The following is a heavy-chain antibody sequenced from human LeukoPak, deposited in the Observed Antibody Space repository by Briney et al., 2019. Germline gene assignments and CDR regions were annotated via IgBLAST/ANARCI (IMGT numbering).Heavy chain of an antibody. D-gene: IGHD3-10*01. CDR2: IRYDGTNQ. V-gene: IGHV3-30*02. CDR1: GFIFSTYG. CDR3: AKDVSDGDYFDF. Sequence: PGGSLRLSCAASGFIFSTYGMHWVRQSPGKGVEWVAFIRYDGTNQYYVDSVKGRFTISRDNAKNTVYLQMISLSPEDTAVYYCAKDVSDGDYFDFWGQGILVAVSS. J-gene: IGHJ4*02.